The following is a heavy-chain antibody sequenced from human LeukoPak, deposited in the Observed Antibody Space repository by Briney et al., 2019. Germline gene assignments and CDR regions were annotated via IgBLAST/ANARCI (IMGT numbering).Heavy chain of an antibody. J-gene: IGHJ6*03. CDR2: INHSGST. D-gene: IGHD3-3*01. CDR3: ARRTASRIDFWSGYSHGYYYMDV. CDR1: SGPFSVHY. Sequence: SETLSLTCAVYSGPFSVHYWSWIRQPPGKGLDWIGDINHSGSTNYNPSLKSRVTISVDTSKNQFSLKLSSVTAADTAVYYCARRTASRIDFWSGYSHGYYYMDVWGKGTTVTVSS. V-gene: IGHV4-34*01.